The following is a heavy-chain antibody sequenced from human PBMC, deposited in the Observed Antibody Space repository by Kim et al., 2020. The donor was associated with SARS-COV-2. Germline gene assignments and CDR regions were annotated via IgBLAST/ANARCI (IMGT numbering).Heavy chain of an antibody. CDR2: IYYSGST. Sequence: SETLSLTCTVSGGSVSSGSYYWSWIRQPPGKGLEWIGYIYYSGSTNYNPSLKSRVTISVDTSKNQFSLKLSSVTAADTAVYYCARDQSIAARSGYYYYGMDVWGQRTTVTVSS. D-gene: IGHD6-6*01. V-gene: IGHV4-61*01. CDR3: ARDQSIAARSGYYYYGMDV. J-gene: IGHJ6*02. CDR1: GGSVSSGSYY.